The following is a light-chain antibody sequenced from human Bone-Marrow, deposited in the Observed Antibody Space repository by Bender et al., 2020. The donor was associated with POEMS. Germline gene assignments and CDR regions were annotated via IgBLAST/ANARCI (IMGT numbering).Light chain of an antibody. CDR3: SSYTRSDTLV. J-gene: IGLJ3*02. CDR2: DIS. CDR1: SSDVGAYHY. Sequence: QSALTQPASVSGSPGQSITISCTGTSSDVGAYHYVSWYQQHPGKAPKLMIYDISNRPSGVSNRFSGSKSGNTASLTISGLQAEDEADYYCSSYTRSDTLVFGGGTKMTVL. V-gene: IGLV2-14*03.